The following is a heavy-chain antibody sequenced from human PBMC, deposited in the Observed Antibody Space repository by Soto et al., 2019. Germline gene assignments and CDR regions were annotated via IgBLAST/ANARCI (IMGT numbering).Heavy chain of an antibody. D-gene: IGHD2-15*01. CDR1: GYSFTSYW. CDR2: IYPGDSDT. J-gene: IGHJ5*02. Sequence: LGESLKISCKGSGYSFTSYWIGWVRQMPGKGLEWMGIIYPGDSDTRYSPSFQGQVTISADKSISTAYLQWSSLKASDTAMYYCAREVPCSGGSCALFDPWGQGTLVTVSS. V-gene: IGHV5-51*01. CDR3: AREVPCSGGSCALFDP.